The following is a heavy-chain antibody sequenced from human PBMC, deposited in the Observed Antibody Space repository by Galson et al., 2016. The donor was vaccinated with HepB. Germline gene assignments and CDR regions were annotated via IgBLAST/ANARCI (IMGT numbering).Heavy chain of an antibody. J-gene: IGHJ4*02. CDR2: ISRSSSYT. V-gene: IGHV3-11*06. CDR3: ARGRELFDL. CDR1: GFTFSNDY. Sequence: SLRLSCAASGFTFSNDYMSWIRQAPGRGLEWVSFISRSSSYTKYADSVKGRFTTSRDNAKKSLYLQMNSLSAEDTGVSYCARGRELFDLWGPGTLVTVSS.